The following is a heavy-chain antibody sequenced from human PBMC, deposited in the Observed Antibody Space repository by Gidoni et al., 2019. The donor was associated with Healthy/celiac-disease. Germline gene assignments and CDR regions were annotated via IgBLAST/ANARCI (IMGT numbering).Heavy chain of an antibody. Sequence: EVQLLESGGGLVQPGGSLRLSCAASGFTFSSYAMSWVRQAPGKGLEWVSAISGSGGSTYYAVSVKGRFTISRDNSKNTLYLQMNSLRAEDTAVYYCAKSGIQDLRYYYYYGMDVWGQGTTVTVSS. D-gene: IGHD6-13*01. CDR1: GFTFSSYA. J-gene: IGHJ6*02. V-gene: IGHV3-23*01. CDR3: AKSGIQDLRYYYYYGMDV. CDR2: ISGSGGST.